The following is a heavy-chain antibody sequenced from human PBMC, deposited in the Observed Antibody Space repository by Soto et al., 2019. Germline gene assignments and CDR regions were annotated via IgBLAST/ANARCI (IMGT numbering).Heavy chain of an antibody. CDR3: AREGGDGLDS. V-gene: IGHV4-31*03. CDR2: IYYDGST. Sequence: QVQLQESGPGLVKPSQTLSLTCTVSGGSISSGAYYWSWIRKHPGKGLEWIGYIYYDGSTYYNPSLKSRATISVDTSKNQFSLRLTSVTAAETAVYFCAREGGDGLDSWGQGTLVTVSS. D-gene: IGHD3-16*01. J-gene: IGHJ4*02. CDR1: GGSISSGAYY.